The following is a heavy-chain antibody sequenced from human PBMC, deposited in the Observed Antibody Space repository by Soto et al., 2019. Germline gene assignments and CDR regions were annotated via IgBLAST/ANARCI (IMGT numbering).Heavy chain of an antibody. V-gene: IGHV4-59*01. Sequence: PSETLSLTCAVSAGSISGSFWSWIRQSPGRELELIGYIYYSGSTYYNPSLKSRITISIDTSRNQFSLKMSSVTDADTAVYYCAKVGRIAAAGTWFDPWGQGTPVT. CDR1: AGSISGSF. CDR2: IYYSGST. D-gene: IGHD6-13*01. CDR3: AKVGRIAAAGTWFDP. J-gene: IGHJ5*02.